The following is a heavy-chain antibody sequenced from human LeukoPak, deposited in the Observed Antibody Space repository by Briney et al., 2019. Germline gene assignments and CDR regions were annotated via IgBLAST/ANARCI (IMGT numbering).Heavy chain of an antibody. D-gene: IGHD5-24*01. J-gene: IGHJ4*02. CDR1: GGTFSSYA. V-gene: IGHV1-69*04. CDR2: IIPILGIA. Sequence: GASVKVSCKASGGTFSSYAISWVRQAPGQGLEWMGRIIPILGIANYAQKFQGRVTITADKSTSTAYMELSSLRSEDTAVYYCARGLVEMATTMLIDYWGQGTLVTVSS. CDR3: ARGLVEMATTMLIDY.